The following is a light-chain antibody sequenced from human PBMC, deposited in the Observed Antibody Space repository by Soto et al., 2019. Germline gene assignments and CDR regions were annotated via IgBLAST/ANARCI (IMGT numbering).Light chain of an antibody. CDR1: SSDVGGYDY. CDR3: SSYAGSSNFVV. J-gene: IGLJ2*01. V-gene: IGLV2-8*01. CDR2: EVS. Sequence: QSALTQPPSASGSPGQSVTISCSGTSSDVGGYDYVSWYQQHPGKAPKLMIYEVSKRPSGVPDRFFGSKSGNTASLTVSGLQAEDEADYYCSSYAGSSNFVVFGGGTKLTV.